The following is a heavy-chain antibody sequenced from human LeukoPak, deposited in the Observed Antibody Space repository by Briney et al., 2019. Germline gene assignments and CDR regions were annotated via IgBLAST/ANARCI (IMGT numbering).Heavy chain of an antibody. Sequence: PGRSLRLSCAASGFTFSSYAMHWVRQAPGKGLEWVAVISYDGSNKYYPDSVKGRFTISRDNSKNTLYLRMNSLRAEDTAVYYCARDHGSSWGQGTLVTVSS. J-gene: IGHJ4*02. V-gene: IGHV3-30-3*01. CDR2: ISYDGSNK. CDR3: ARDHGSS. D-gene: IGHD6-13*01. CDR1: GFTFSSYA.